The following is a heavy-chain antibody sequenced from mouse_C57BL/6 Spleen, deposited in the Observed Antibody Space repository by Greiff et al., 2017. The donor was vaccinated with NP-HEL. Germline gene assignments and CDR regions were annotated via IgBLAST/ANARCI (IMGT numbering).Heavy chain of an antibody. D-gene: IGHD4-1*01. CDR3: ARSHWDVGYFDY. V-gene: IGHV5-12*01. CDR1: GFTFSDYY. Sequence: EVQLVESGGGLVQPGGSLKLSCAASGFTFSDYYMYWVRQTPEKRLEWVAYISNGGGSTYYPDTVKGRFTISRDNAKNTLYLQMSRLKSEDTAMYYCARSHWDVGYFDYWGQGTTLTVSS. CDR2: ISNGGGST. J-gene: IGHJ2*01.